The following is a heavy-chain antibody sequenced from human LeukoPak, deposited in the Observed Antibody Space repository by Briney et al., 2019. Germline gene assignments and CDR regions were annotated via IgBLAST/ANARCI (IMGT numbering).Heavy chain of an antibody. J-gene: IGHJ4*02. CDR1: GFTFSTFG. CDR3: AKGVHSSGWWGTPPRDYLDY. D-gene: IGHD6-19*01. V-gene: IGHV3-33*06. Sequence: GGSLRLSCAVSGFTFSTFGMHWVRQAPGKGLEWVANIWYDGISKYYAHSVKGRFTISRDNSKSTLYLQMNSLTVEDSAVYYCAKGVHSSGWWGTPPRDYLDYWGQGTLVTVSS. CDR2: IWYDGISK.